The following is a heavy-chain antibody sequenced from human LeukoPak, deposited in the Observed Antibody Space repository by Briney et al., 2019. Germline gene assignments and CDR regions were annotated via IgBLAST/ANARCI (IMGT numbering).Heavy chain of an antibody. CDR1: GVSISTYY. D-gene: IGHD2-15*01. V-gene: IGHV4-4*07. CDR2: IYTSGST. CDR3: ARDWRYCSGGSCSYFFDH. Sequence: SETLSLTCTVSGVSISTYYWSWVRQPAGKGLEWIRRIYTSGSTNYNPSLNSRVTISVDKSKNHLSLKLSSVTPADTAVYYCARDWRYCSGGSCSYFFDHGGQGALVTVS. J-gene: IGHJ4*02.